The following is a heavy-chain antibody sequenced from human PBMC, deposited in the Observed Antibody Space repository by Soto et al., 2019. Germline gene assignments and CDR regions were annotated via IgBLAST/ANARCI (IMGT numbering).Heavy chain of an antibody. CDR2: ISYDGSNK. V-gene: IGHV3-30-3*01. CDR3: ASGRVVTAAPPDY. CDR1: GFTFSSYA. J-gene: IGHJ4*02. D-gene: IGHD2-21*02. Sequence: QVQLVESGGGVVQPGRSLRLSCAASGFTFSSYAMHWVRQAPGKGLEWVAVISYDGSNKYYADSVKGGFTISRDNSKNTLYLQMNSMRAEDTAVYYYASGRVVTAAPPDYWGKGTLVNVSS.